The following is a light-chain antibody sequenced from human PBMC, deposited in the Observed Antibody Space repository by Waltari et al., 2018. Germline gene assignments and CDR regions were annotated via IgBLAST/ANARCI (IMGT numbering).Light chain of an antibody. CDR1: QSVSGS. J-gene: IGKJ1*01. CDR2: GAS. Sequence: EIVLTQSPGTLSLSPGERATLSCRASQSVSGSLAWYQQQAGQAPRLLIYGASSSATGIPDRFSGSGSGTDFSLTISRLEPEDFAVYYCQHYVRLPATFGQGTKVEI. V-gene: IGKV3-20*01. CDR3: QHYVRLPAT.